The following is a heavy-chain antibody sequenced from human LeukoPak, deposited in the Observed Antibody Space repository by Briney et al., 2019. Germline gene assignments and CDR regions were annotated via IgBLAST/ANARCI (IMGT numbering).Heavy chain of an antibody. J-gene: IGHJ3*01. CDR3: ARATKSAADSSGWS. Sequence: GGSLRLSCAASGFTFSSYGMHWVRQAPGKGLDWVAFIRFDGNNKYYADSVKGRFTISRDNFKNTLYLQMNSLRAEDTAVYYCARATKSAADSSGWSWGQGTMVTVSS. D-gene: IGHD6-19*01. CDR2: IRFDGNNK. CDR1: GFTFSSYG. V-gene: IGHV3-30*02.